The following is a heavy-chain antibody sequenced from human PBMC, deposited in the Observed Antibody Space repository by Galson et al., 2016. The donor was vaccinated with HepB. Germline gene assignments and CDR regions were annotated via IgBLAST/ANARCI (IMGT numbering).Heavy chain of an antibody. CDR1: GYTLTELF. J-gene: IGHJ4*02. V-gene: IGHV1-46*01. Sequence: SVKVSCKVFGYTLTELFIHWVRQAPGQGPEWMGIINPSSGGSANFAQKFQGRVSMTSDRSTSTVYMELSSLRSEDTAVYYCARDNGYSYGYWDYWGRGTQVTVSS. CDR2: INPSSGGSA. D-gene: IGHD5-18*01. CDR3: ARDNGYSYGYWDY.